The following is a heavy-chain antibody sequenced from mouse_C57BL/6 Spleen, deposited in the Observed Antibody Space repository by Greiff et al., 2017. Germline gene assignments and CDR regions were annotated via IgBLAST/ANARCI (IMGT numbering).Heavy chain of an antibody. CDR3: TGSGYLYAMDY. CDR1: GYTFTDYE. D-gene: IGHD3-2*02. J-gene: IGHJ4*01. Sequence: VKLMESGAELVRPGASVTLSCKASGYTFTDYEMHWVKQTPVHGLEWIGAIDPETGGTAYNQKFKGKAILTADKSSSTAYMELRSLTSEDSAVYYCTGSGYLYAMDYWGQGTSVTVSS. CDR2: IDPETGGT. V-gene: IGHV1-15*01.